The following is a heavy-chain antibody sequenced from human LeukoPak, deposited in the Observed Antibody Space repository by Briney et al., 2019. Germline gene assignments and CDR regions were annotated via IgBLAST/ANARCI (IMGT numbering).Heavy chain of an antibody. CDR3: ARGGEYGDYNYGMDV. CDR2: IIPIFGTA. J-gene: IGHJ6*02. D-gene: IGHD3-10*01. CDR1: GYTFTSYY. V-gene: IGHV1-69*13. Sequence: GASVKVSCKASGYTFTSYYMHWVRQAPGQGLEWMGGIIPIFGTANYAQKFQGRVTITADESTSTAYMELSSLRSEDTAVYYCARGGEYGDYNYGMDVWGQGTTVTVSS.